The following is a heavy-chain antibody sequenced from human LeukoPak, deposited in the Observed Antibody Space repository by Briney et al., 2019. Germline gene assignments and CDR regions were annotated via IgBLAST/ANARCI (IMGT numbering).Heavy chain of an antibody. D-gene: IGHD1-1*01. V-gene: IGHV5-51*01. Sequence: GESLKISCKGSGYSFTSCWIGRVRQMPGKGLEWMGIIYPGDSDTRYSPSFQGQVTLSADKSISTAYLQWSSLKASDTAMYYCARQVEPDAFDIWGQGTMVTVSS. J-gene: IGHJ3*02. CDR1: GYSFTSCW. CDR2: IYPGDSDT. CDR3: ARQVEPDAFDI.